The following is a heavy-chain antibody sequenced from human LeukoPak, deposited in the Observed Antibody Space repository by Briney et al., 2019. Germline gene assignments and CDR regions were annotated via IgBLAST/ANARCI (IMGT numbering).Heavy chain of an antibody. J-gene: IGHJ5*02. CDR1: GFSLSTSGVA. V-gene: IGHV2-5*02. Sequence: SGPTLVNPTQTLTLTCTLSGFSLSTSGVAVGWIRQPPTKALEWLALIYWDDDKRYSPSLMGRLTITKDTSKNQVVLTMTNVDPVDTATYYCAHLGSENITIPGSYNWFDPWGQGTLVTVSS. D-gene: IGHD2/OR15-2a*01. CDR3: AHLGSENITIPGSYNWFDP. CDR2: IYWDDDK.